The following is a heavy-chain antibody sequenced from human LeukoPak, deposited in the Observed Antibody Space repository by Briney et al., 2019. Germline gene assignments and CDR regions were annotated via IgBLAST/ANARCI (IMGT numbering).Heavy chain of an antibody. J-gene: IGHJ6*04. D-gene: IGHD3-3*01. Sequence: PSETLSLTCSVSGGSITSGDYYWSWIRQPPGKGLEWIGFIYYSGSTYYNPSLKSRLTISVDTSKNQFSLKLNSVTAADAAVYYCARLQSYYDFWSVNVWGKGTTVTVSS. CDR1: GGSITSGDYY. CDR3: ARLQSYYDFWSVNV. CDR2: IYYSGST. V-gene: IGHV4-30-4*01.